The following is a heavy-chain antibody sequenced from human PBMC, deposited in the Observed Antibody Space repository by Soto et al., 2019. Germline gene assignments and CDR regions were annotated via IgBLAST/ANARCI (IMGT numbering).Heavy chain of an antibody. CDR2: ISAYNGNT. CDR3: ARVHYYASGSYYYYHMDV. Sequence: QVQLVQSGAEVKKPGASVKVSCKASGYTFTSYGISWVRQAPGQGLEWMGWISAYNGNTNYAQKHQGRVTMTTDTSTSTAYMELRSLRSDDTAVYFCARVHYYASGSYYYYHMDVWGQGTTVTVSS. D-gene: IGHD3-10*01. CDR1: GYTFTSYG. J-gene: IGHJ6*02. V-gene: IGHV1-18*01.